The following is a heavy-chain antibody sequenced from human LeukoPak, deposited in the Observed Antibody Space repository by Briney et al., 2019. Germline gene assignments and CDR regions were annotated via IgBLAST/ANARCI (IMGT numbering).Heavy chain of an antibody. J-gene: IGHJ4*02. CDR2: ISGSGGST. Sequence: GGSLRLSCAASGFTFSSYAMSWVRQAPGKGLEWVSAISGSGGSTYYADSVKGRFTISRDNSKNTLYLQMNSLRAEDTAVYYCARDRVSYYDSSGYFDYWGQGTLVTVSS. D-gene: IGHD3-22*01. CDR3: ARDRVSYYDSSGYFDY. CDR1: GFTFSSYA. V-gene: IGHV3-23*01.